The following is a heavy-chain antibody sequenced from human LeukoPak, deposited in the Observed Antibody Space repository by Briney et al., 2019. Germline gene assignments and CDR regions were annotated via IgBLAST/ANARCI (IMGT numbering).Heavy chain of an antibody. CDR2: ISGSGGTT. V-gene: IGHV3-23*01. CDR3: ARDRNFWPGSSGFDY. Sequence: GGSLRLSCAASGFTFSSYSMNWVRQAPGKGLEWVSAISGSGGTTYYADSVKGRFTISRDNSKNTLNLQMNSLRAEDTALYYCARDRNFWPGSSGFDYWGQGTLVTVSS. D-gene: IGHD3/OR15-3a*01. CDR1: GFTFSSYS. J-gene: IGHJ4*02.